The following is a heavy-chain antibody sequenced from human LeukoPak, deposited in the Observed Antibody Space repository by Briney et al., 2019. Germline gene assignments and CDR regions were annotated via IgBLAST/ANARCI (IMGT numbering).Heavy chain of an antibody. J-gene: IGHJ5*02. V-gene: IGHV4-59*01. Sequence: PSQTLSLTCTVSGGAISTYYWSWIRHPPGKGLEWIGYISNGGSTNYNTSLKRRVTISLDTSKSEFFLKMSFVTAADTAVYYCGRMSEHYGSRPVYWFGPWGQGTLVTASS. D-gene: IGHD3-10*01. CDR1: GGAISTYY. CDR3: GRMSEHYGSRPVYWFGP. CDR2: ISNGGST.